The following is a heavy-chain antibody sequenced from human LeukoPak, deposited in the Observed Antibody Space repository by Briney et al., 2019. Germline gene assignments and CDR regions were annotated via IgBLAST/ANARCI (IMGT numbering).Heavy chain of an antibody. Sequence: SETLSLTCTVSGGSISSYYWSWIRQPPGKGLEWIGYIYYSGSTNYNPSLKSRVTISVDTSKNQFSLKLSSVTAADTAVYYCAREGYVWGIRYNWFDPWGQGTLVTVSS. CDR1: GGSISSYY. J-gene: IGHJ5*02. CDR2: IYYSGST. D-gene: IGHD3-16*01. CDR3: AREGYVWGIRYNWFDP. V-gene: IGHV4-59*12.